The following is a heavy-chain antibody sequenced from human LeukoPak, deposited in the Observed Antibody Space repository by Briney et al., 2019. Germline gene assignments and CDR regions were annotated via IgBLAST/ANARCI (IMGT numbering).Heavy chain of an antibody. CDR3: ARGGRWELPRPYAFDI. V-gene: IGHV1-18*01. D-gene: IGHD1-26*01. CDR2: ISAYNGHT. Sequence: PAASVKVSCKASGYTFTSYGISWVRQAPGQGPEWMGWISAYNGHTNYAQKLQGRVTITTDTSTSTAYMELRSLISDDTAVYYCARGGRWELPRPYAFDIWGQGTTVTVSS. CDR1: GYTFTSYG. J-gene: IGHJ3*02.